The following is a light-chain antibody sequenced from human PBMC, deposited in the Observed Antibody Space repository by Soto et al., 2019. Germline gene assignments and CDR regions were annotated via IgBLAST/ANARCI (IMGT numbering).Light chain of an antibody. J-gene: IGKJ2*01. V-gene: IGKV3-20*01. CDR2: AAS. CDR3: KQYGTSLYT. Sequence: EIVLTQSPGTLSLSPGERATLSCRASQSVSSNYLAWYQQKPGQAPRLLIYAASSRATGIPDRFSGSGSGTVFTFTISRLEPENFAVYYCKQYGTSLYTFGQGTKLEIK. CDR1: QSVSSNY.